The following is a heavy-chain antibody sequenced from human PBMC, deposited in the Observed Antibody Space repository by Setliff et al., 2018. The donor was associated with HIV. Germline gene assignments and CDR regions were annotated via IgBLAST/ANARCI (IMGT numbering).Heavy chain of an antibody. Sequence: PSETLSLTCTVSGGSLNTHYWSWIRRPPGKGLEWIAFIYYNGNAAYNPSLGSRVTISIDTSRKQFSLKVSAVTAADTAVYYCARVPRDTGLAKGYTYNMDVWGKGTTVTVSS. CDR3: ARVPRDTGLAKGYTYNMDV. D-gene: IGHD5-18*01. CDR1: GGSLNTHY. V-gene: IGHV4-59*11. CDR2: IYYNGNA. J-gene: IGHJ6*03.